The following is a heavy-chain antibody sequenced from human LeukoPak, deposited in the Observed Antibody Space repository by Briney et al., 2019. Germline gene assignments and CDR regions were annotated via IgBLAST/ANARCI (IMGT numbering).Heavy chain of an antibody. D-gene: IGHD1-26*01. V-gene: IGHV3-74*01. J-gene: IGHJ4*02. CDR3: ATHNSGSYPRVPY. CDR1: GFTFSSYW. CDR2: IDSDGSST. Sequence: GGSLRLSCAASGFTFSSYWMYWVRQAPGKGLVWVSRIDSDGSSTSYADSVKGRFTISRDNAKNTLYLQMNSLRAEDTAVYYCATHNSGSYPRVPYWGQGTLVTVSS.